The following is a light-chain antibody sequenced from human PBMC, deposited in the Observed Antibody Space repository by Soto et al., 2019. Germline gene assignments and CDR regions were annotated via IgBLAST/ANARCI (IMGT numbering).Light chain of an antibody. CDR3: QQYSTYPLT. CDR2: SAS. J-gene: IGKJ4*01. Sequence: DIQMTQSPSSLSASVGDRVTITCRASQSISPYLNWYQQKPGKAPNLLIYSASILESGVPSRFSGSGSGTEFTLTISSLQPEDFATYYCQQYSTYPLTFGGGTKVDIK. CDR1: QSISPY. V-gene: IGKV1-39*01.